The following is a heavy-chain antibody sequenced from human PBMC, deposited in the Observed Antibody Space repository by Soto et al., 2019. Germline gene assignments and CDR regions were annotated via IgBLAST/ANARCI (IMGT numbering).Heavy chain of an antibody. CDR1: GFTFRSYA. Sequence: EVPLLESGGGLVQPGGSLRLSCAASGFTFRSYAMSWVRQAPGRGLECVSSIDGSGAGAYYADSVKGRFTISRDNSKNTLDLQMNSLRAEDTAVYYCAKGDILTGSKEGWDYWGQGTLVTVSS. CDR2: IDGSGAGA. V-gene: IGHV3-23*01. J-gene: IGHJ4*02. CDR3: AKGDILTGSKEGWDY. D-gene: IGHD3-9*01.